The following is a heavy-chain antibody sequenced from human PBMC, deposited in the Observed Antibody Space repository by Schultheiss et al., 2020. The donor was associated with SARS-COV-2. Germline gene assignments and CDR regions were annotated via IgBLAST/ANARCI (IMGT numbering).Heavy chain of an antibody. J-gene: IGHJ6*02. Sequence: SETLSLTCTVSGGSISSYYWSWIRQPPGKGLEWIGEINHSGSTNYNPSLKSRVTISVDTSKNQFSLKLSSVTAADTAVYYCARNRRVVITSVYYYYGMDVWGQGTTVTVSS. CDR1: GGSISSYY. V-gene: IGHV4-34*01. CDR2: INHSGST. D-gene: IGHD3-22*01. CDR3: ARNRRVVITSVYYYYGMDV.